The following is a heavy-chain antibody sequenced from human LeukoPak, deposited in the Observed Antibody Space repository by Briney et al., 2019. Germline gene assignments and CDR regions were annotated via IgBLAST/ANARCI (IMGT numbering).Heavy chain of an antibody. V-gene: IGHV1-2*02. CDR3: ARGATYQLLYDFDY. CDR1: GYTFTGYY. Sequence: ASVKVSCKASGYTFTGYYMHWVRQAPGQGLEWMGWINPNSGGTNYAQKFQGRVTMTKATSISTTYMELSSLRSEDTAVYYCARGATYQLLYDFDYWGQGTLVTVSS. D-gene: IGHD2-2*02. CDR2: INPNSGGT. J-gene: IGHJ4*02.